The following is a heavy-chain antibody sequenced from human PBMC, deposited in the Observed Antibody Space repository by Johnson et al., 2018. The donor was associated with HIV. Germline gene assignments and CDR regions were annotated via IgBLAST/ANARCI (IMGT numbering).Heavy chain of an antibody. Sequence: QVQLVESGGGVVQPGGSLRLSCAASGFTFSSYGMHWVRQAPGKGLEWVAFIRYDGSNKYYADSVKGRFTLSRDNSKNTLDLQMNSLRPEDTAVYYCTKVWGCYYGQYHDAFDIWGQGTMVTVSS. D-gene: IGHD3-10*01. CDR3: TKVWGCYYGQYHDAFDI. J-gene: IGHJ3*02. V-gene: IGHV3-30*02. CDR1: GFTFSSYG. CDR2: IRYDGSNK.